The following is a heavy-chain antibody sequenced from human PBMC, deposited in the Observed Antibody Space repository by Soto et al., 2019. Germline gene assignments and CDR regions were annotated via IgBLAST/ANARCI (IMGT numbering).Heavy chain of an antibody. CDR3: ARGSAGIAAARFDP. CDR1: GFTFSSYA. CDR2: ISYDGSNK. J-gene: IGHJ5*02. D-gene: IGHD6-13*01. V-gene: IGHV3-30-3*01. Sequence: QVQLVESGGGVVQPGRSLRLSCAASGFTFSSYAMHWVRQAPGKGLEWVAVISYDGSNKYYADSVKGRFTISRDNSKNTLYLQMNILRAEDTAVYYCARGSAGIAAARFDPWGQGTLVTVSS.